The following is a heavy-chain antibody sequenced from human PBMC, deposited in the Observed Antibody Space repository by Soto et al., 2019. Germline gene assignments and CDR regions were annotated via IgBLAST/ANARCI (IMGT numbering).Heavy chain of an antibody. Sequence: SETLSLTCTVSGVSVTNSSYYWGWIRQSPGKGLEWIGSVYYRGRSYSKSSVKSRVTISVDTSKNRFSLSLNSVTASDTAVYFCVSQRTTVPTQAYFDYWGPGALVTVSS. CDR2: VYYRGRS. D-gene: IGHD4-17*01. CDR3: VSQRTTVPTQAYFDY. CDR1: GVSVTNSSYY. V-gene: IGHV4-39*01. J-gene: IGHJ4*02.